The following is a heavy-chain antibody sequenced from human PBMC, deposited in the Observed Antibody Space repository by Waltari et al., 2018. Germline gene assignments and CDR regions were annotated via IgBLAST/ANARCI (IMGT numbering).Heavy chain of an antibody. CDR2: IYYSGST. Sequence: QLQLQESGPGLVQPSKTLSLTCTVSGGSISSSSYYWGWIRQPPGKGLEWIGSIYYSGSTYYNPSLKSRVTISVDTSKNQFSLKLSSVTAADTAVYYCASIAAAGTGAFDIWGQGTMVTVSS. D-gene: IGHD6-13*01. CDR1: GGSISSSSYY. CDR3: ASIAAAGTGAFDI. J-gene: IGHJ3*02. V-gene: IGHV4-39*07.